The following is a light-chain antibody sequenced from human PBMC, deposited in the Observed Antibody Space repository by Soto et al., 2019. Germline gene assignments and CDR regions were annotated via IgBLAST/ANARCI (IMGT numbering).Light chain of an antibody. Sequence: ELVLTQSPGTLSLSPGERAALSCRASQSVSNDYVAWVQQKPGQTPRLLIYDASNRATGIPDRFSGSGSGTDFTLTISRLEPEDFAVYYCQQYGSSPITVGQGTRLEIK. CDR3: QQYGSSPIT. CDR1: QSVSNDY. CDR2: DAS. J-gene: IGKJ5*01. V-gene: IGKV3-20*01.